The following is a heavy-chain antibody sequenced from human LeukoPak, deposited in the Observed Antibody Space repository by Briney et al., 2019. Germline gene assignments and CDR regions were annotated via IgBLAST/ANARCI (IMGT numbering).Heavy chain of an antibody. CDR2: IYHSGST. J-gene: IGHJ6*03. V-gene: IGHV4-34*01. CDR1: GGSFSGYY. CDR3: ARDRKYYYHMGV. D-gene: IGHD1-14*01. Sequence: PSETLSLTCAVYGGSFSGYYWGWIRQPPGKGLEWIGSIYHSGSTYYNPSLKSRVTISVDTSKNQFSLRLSSLTAADTALYYCARDRKYYYHMGVWGKGTTVTVSS.